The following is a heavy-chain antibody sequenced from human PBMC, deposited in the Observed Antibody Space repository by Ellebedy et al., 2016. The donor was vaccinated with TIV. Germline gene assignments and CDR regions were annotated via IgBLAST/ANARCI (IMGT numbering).Heavy chain of an antibody. J-gene: IGHJ5*01. CDR1: GFSFRNYW. V-gene: IGHV3-7*01. Sequence: PGGSLRLSCAASGFSFRNYWMAWVHQAPGKGLEWVANIYQDGRFMYYGDSVKGGFTISREDAKNSLYLQMTSLKAEDTAIDFCARRRSYGDYAVQINSWFDSWGQGTLVTVSS. CDR2: IYQDGRFM. D-gene: IGHD4-17*01. CDR3: ARRRSYGDYAVQINSWFDS.